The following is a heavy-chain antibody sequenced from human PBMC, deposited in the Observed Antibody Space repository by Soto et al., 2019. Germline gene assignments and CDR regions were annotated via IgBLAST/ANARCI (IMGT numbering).Heavy chain of an antibody. CDR3: GIDPNGDYIGAFDF. D-gene: IGHD4-17*01. CDR1: GVTFSRYA. CDR2: ISGSGGRT. Sequence: EVQVLESGGALIQPGGSLRLSCAVSGVTFSRYAMTWVRQAPGKGLEWVSAISGSGGRTYYADSVKGRFTISRDNSRNTLFLQMNSLRAEDTAVYYCGIDPNGDYIGAFDFWGQGTMVTVSS. V-gene: IGHV3-23*01. J-gene: IGHJ3*01.